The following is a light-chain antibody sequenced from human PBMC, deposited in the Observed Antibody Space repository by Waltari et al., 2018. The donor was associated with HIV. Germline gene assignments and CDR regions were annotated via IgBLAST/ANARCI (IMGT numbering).Light chain of an antibody. CDR3: QQYNDWPPWT. CDR1: QSVSSH. CDR2: DAS. J-gene: IGKJ1*01. Sequence: EMVLTQSPATLSVSPGDRATLSCRASQSVSSHLAWYQLQPGQAPRLLIYDASTRATGIPARFSGSGSGTEFTLTISGLQSEDFAVYYCQQYNDWPPWTFGQGTKVEIK. V-gene: IGKV3D-15*01.